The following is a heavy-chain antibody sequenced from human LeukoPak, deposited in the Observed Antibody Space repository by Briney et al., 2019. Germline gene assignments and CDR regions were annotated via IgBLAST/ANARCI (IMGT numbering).Heavy chain of an antibody. CDR3: AKDRRRNSYSSSWLDY. V-gene: IGHV3-30*02. Sequence: GGSLRLSCAASGFIFSSYGMHWVRQAPGKGLEWVAFIRYDGSKKYYADSVKGRFTISRDNSKNTLYLQMNSLRAEDTAVYYCAKDRRRNSYSSSWLDYWGQGTLITVSS. D-gene: IGHD6-13*01. CDR1: GFIFSSYG. CDR2: IRYDGSKK. J-gene: IGHJ4*02.